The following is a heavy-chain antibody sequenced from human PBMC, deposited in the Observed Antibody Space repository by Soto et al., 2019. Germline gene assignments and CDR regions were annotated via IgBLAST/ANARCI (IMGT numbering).Heavy chain of an antibody. D-gene: IGHD2-21*02. V-gene: IGHV3-74*01. J-gene: IGHJ3*01. CDR2: IHSDGSST. Sequence: EVQLVESEGGLVQPGGSLRLSCAASGFTFSYYWMHWVRQAPGQGLVWVSRIHSDGSSTTYADSVKGQFTISRDNAKNTLSLQMNSLRVEDTAVYYCARGDRGAFDLWGQGTMVTVSS. CDR1: GFTFSYYW. CDR3: ARGDRGAFDL.